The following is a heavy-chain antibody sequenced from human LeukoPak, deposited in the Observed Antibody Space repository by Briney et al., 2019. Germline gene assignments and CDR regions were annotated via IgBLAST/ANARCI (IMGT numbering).Heavy chain of an antibody. Sequence: SETLSLTCTVSGGSISSYYWSWIRQPPGKGLEWIGYIYYSGSTNYNPSLKSRVTISVDTSKNQFSLKLSSVTAADTAVYYCASMYSSGWYYFDYWGQGTLVTVSS. J-gene: IGHJ4*02. CDR2: IYYSGST. CDR3: ASMYSSGWYYFDY. D-gene: IGHD6-19*01. V-gene: IGHV4-59*01. CDR1: GGSISSYY.